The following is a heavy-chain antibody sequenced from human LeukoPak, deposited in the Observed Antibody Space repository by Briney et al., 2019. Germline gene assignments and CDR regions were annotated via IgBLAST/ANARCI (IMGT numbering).Heavy chain of an antibody. Sequence: GGSLRLSFAASGFTFDDYTMHWVRQAPGKGLEWVSLISWDGGSTYYADSVKGRFTISRDNSKNSLYLQMNSLRTEDTALYYCAKARSRSMVRGNIDFDYWGQGTLVTVSS. CDR1: GFTFDDYT. V-gene: IGHV3-43*01. J-gene: IGHJ4*02. D-gene: IGHD3-10*01. CDR3: AKARSRSMVRGNIDFDY. CDR2: ISWDGGST.